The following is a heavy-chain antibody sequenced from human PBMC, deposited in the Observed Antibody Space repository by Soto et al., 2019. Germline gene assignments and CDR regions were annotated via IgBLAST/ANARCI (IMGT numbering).Heavy chain of an antibody. V-gene: IGHV4-30-2*01. CDR2: IYHSGST. D-gene: IGHD3-10*02. CDR1: GGSISSGGYS. J-gene: IGHJ4*02. Sequence: QLQLQESGSGLVKPSQTLSLTCAVSGGSISSGGYSWSWIRQPPGKGLEWIGYIYHSGSTYYNPSLKSRVTISVDRSKNQCSLKLSSVTAADTAVYYCARARRPMVGYFDYWGQGTLVTVSS. CDR3: ARARRPMVGYFDY.